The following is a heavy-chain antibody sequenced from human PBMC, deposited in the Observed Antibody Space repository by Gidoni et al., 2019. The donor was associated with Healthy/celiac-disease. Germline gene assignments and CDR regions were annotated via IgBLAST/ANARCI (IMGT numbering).Heavy chain of an antibody. CDR2: IYYSGST. J-gene: IGHJ4*02. CDR1: GGSIRSGGYY. CDR3: ARTLHVGGGDCYHDY. Sequence: QVQLQESGPGLVKPSQTLSLTCTVSGGSIRSGGYYWSWIRQHPGKGLEWIGYIYYSGSTYYNPSLKSRVTISVDTSKNQFSLKLSSVTAADTAVYYCARTLHVGGGDCYHDYWGQGTLVTVSS. D-gene: IGHD2-21*02. V-gene: IGHV4-31*03.